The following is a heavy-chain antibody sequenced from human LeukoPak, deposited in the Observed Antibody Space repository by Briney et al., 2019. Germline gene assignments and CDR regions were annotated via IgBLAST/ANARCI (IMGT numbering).Heavy chain of an antibody. CDR1: GGSISSYY. Sequence: SETLSLTCTVSGGSISSYYWSWIRQPAGKGLEWIGRIYTSGSTYYNPSLKSRVTISVDTSKNQFSLKLTSVTAADTAVYYCARAGYSGSLRGAFDIWGQGTMVTVSS. J-gene: IGHJ3*02. D-gene: IGHD1-26*01. CDR2: IYTSGST. CDR3: ARAGYSGSLRGAFDI. V-gene: IGHV4-4*07.